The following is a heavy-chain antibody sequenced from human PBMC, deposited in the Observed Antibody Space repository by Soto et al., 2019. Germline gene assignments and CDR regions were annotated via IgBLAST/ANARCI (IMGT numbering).Heavy chain of an antibody. CDR3: VTDRDYSKDY. CDR2: IKEDGSDK. CDR1: GFTFSSYA. D-gene: IGHD4-4*01. J-gene: IGHJ4*02. Sequence: GGSLRLSCAASGFTFSSYAMSWVRQAPGKGLEWVANIKEDGSDKHYVDSVKGRFTISRDNARNSLFLQMNSLRAEDTAVYYCVTDRDYSKDYWGQGTLVTVSS. V-gene: IGHV3-7*01.